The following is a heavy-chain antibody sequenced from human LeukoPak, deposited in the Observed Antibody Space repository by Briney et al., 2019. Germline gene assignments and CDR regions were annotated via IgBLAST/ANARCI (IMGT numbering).Heavy chain of an antibody. V-gene: IGHV1-69*05. CDR3: ATERDYGDPWD. Sequence: SVKVSCKASGGTFSSYAISWVRQAPGQGLEWMGRIIPIFGTANYAQKFQGRVTITTDESTSTAYMELSSLRSEDTAVYYCATERDYGDPWDWAQGTLVTVSS. D-gene: IGHD4-17*01. J-gene: IGHJ4*02. CDR1: GGTFSSYA. CDR2: IIPIFGTA.